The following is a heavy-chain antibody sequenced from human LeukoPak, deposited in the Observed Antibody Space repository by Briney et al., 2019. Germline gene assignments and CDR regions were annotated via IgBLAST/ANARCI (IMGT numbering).Heavy chain of an antibody. V-gene: IGHV3-23*01. Sequence: GGSLRLSCAASGFTFSSYAMSWVRQAPGKGLEWVSAISGSGGSTYYADSVKGRFTISRDNSKNTLYLQMNSLRAEDTAVYYCARLKTSYNFWNVFDYWGQGTLVTVSS. CDR3: ARLKTSYNFWNVFDY. J-gene: IGHJ4*02. D-gene: IGHD3-3*01. CDR2: ISGSGGST. CDR1: GFTFSSYA.